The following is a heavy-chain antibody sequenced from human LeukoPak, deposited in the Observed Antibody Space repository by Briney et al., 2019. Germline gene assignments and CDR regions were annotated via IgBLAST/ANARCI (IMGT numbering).Heavy chain of an antibody. CDR2: ISSSSRFI. Sequence: GGALRLSCAASGFTFSNYGMSWVRQAPGKGLEWVSLISSSSRFIYYGDSVKGRFTISRDNAKKSLYLQMNSLRAEDTAVYYCARAVYCSGGGCFWYFDLWGRGTLVTVSS. J-gene: IGHJ2*01. CDR3: ARAVYCSGGGCFWYFDL. V-gene: IGHV3-21*01. D-gene: IGHD2-15*01. CDR1: GFTFSNYG.